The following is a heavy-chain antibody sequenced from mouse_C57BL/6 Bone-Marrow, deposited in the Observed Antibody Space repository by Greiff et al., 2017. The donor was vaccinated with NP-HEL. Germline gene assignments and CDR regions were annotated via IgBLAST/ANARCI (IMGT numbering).Heavy chain of an antibody. Sequence: EVQVVESGGGLVQPGGSMKLSCAASGFTFSDAWMDWVRQSPEKGLEWVAEIRNKANNHATYYAESVKGRFTISRDDSKSSVYLQMNSLRAEDTGIYYFTGITTVVARGFAYWGQGTLVTVSA. V-gene: IGHV6-6*01. D-gene: IGHD1-1*01. J-gene: IGHJ3*01. CDR3: TGITTVVARGFAY. CDR2: IRNKANNHAT. CDR1: GFTFSDAW.